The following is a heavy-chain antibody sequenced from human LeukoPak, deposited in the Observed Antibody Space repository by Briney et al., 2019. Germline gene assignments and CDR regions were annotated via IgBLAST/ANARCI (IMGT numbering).Heavy chain of an antibody. CDR1: GGSISSGDYY. V-gene: IGHV4-30-4*01. CDR2: IYYSGST. Sequence: SQTLSLTCTISGGSISSGDYYWSWIRQPPGKGLEWIGYIYYSGSTNYNPSLKSRVTISVDTSKNQFSLKLSSVTAADTAVYYCARDGEYSSSNQYRAYYYYMDVWGKGTTVTVSS. D-gene: IGHD6-6*01. J-gene: IGHJ6*03. CDR3: ARDGEYSSSNQYRAYYYYMDV.